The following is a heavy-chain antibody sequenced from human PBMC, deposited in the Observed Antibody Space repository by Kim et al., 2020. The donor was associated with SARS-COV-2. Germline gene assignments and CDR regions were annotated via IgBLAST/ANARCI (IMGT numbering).Heavy chain of an antibody. V-gene: IGHV3-23*01. D-gene: IGHD6-19*01. CDR3: AKEHPSSGWPAFDS. J-gene: IGHJ4*02. CDR2: INNGGNP. CDR1: GFTFSSRA. Sequence: GGSLRLSCVASGFTFSSRAMSWVRQTPEKGLEWVASINNGGNPYYADSVQGRFTVSRDITKATLYLQMNSLRAEDSALYYCAKEHPSSGWPAFDSWGQGTLVTVSS.